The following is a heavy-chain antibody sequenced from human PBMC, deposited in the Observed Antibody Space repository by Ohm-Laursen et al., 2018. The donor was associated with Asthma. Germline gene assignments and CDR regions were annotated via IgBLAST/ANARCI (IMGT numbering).Heavy chain of an antibody. V-gene: IGHV3-9*01. CDR2: ISWNSGSI. CDR3: AKDMSGSCFDY. CDR1: GFTFDDYA. Sequence: SLRLSCAASGFTFDDYAMHWVRQAPGKGLEWVSGISWNSGSIGYADSVKGRFTISRDNAKNSLYLQMNSLRAEDTALYYCAKDMSGSCFDYWGQGTLVTVSS. D-gene: IGHD1-26*01. J-gene: IGHJ4*02.